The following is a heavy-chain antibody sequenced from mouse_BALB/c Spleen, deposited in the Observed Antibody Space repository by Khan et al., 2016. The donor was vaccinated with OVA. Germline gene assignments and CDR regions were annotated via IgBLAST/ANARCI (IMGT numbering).Heavy chain of an antibody. CDR2: IWGDGAT. J-gene: IGHJ4*01. CDR3: ARFTTATGNYYVMDY. Sequence: QVQLQQSGLGLVAPSQSLSITCTVSGFSLTYYGVNWVRQPPGKGLEWLGVIWGDGATNHHSGIKSRLSIIKDTTKSQAFLILNSLQTDDTATYYCARFTTATGNYYVMDYWGQGTSVTVSS. D-gene: IGHD1-2*01. V-gene: IGHV2-3*01. CDR1: GFSLTYYG.